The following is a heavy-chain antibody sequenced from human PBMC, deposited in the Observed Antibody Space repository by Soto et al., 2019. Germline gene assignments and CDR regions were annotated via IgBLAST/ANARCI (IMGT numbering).Heavy chain of an antibody. Sequence: GASVKVSCKASGYTFTSYDINWVRQATGQGLEWMGWMSPNSGNTGYAQKFQGRVTMTRSTSLRTAYMELSGLRSDDTAVYYCARDAPPYYYDSSDWFDPWGQGTLVTVSS. V-gene: IGHV1-8*01. CDR2: MSPNSGNT. D-gene: IGHD3-22*01. CDR1: GYTFTSYD. CDR3: ARDAPPYYYDSSDWFDP. J-gene: IGHJ5*02.